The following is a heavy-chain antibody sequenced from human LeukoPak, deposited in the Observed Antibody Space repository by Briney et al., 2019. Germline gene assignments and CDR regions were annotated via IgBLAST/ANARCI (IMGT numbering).Heavy chain of an antibody. J-gene: IGHJ4*02. CDR2: IIHIFGTA. CDR1: GGTFSSYA. D-gene: IGHD3-10*01. Sequence: SVKVSCKASGGTFSSYAISWVRQAPGQGLEWMGGIIHIFGTANYAQKFQGRVTITADESTSTAYMELSSLRSEDTAVYYCARDSAKYGSGSYYRYYFDCWGQGTLVTVSS. V-gene: IGHV1-69*13. CDR3: ARDSAKYGSGSYYRYYFDC.